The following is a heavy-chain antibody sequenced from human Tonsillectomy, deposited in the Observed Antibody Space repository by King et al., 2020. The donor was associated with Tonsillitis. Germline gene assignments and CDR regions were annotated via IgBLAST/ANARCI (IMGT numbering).Heavy chain of an antibody. D-gene: IGHD2-15*01. J-gene: IGHJ6*02. CDR1: GFTFSSYS. V-gene: IGHV3-21*01. Sequence: VQLVESGGGLVKPGGSLRLSCAASGFTFSSYSMNWVRQSPGKGLEWVSSISSSSSYIYYADSVKGRFAISRDNAKHSLYLQMNSLRAEDTAVYYCASDCSGGSCYPYYYCMDVWGQGTTVTVSS. CDR3: ASDCSGGSCYPYYYCMDV. CDR2: ISSSSSYI.